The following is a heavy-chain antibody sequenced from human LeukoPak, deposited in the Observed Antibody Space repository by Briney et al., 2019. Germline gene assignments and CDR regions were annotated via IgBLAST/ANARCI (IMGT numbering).Heavy chain of an antibody. Sequence: SETLSLTCTVSGGSISGGGYYWSWIRQHPGKGLEWIGYIYYSGSTYYNPSLKSRTIISVDTSKNQFSLKLNSVTAADTAVYYCARGTVPARWFDPWGQGTLVTVSS. CDR1: GGSISGGGYY. CDR3: ARGTVPARWFDP. CDR2: IYYSGST. D-gene: IGHD2-2*01. J-gene: IGHJ5*02. V-gene: IGHV4-31*02.